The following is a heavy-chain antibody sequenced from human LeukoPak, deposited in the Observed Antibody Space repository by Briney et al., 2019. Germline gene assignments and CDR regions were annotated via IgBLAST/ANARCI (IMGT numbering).Heavy chain of an antibody. J-gene: IGHJ5*02. D-gene: IGHD3-22*01. CDR2: IYPGDSDT. V-gene: IGHV5-51*01. CDR3: ARNSYDCSGYKRVDP. Sequence: GESLKISCKGSGYSFTSYWIAWVRQVPGKGLEWMGIIYPGDSDTRYSPSFQGQVTISADKSISTAYLQWSSLKASDTAMYYCARNSYDCSGYKRVDPWGQGTLVTVSS. CDR1: GYSFTSYW.